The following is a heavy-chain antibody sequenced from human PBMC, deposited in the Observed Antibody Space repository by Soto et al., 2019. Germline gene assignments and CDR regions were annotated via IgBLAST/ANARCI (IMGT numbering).Heavy chain of an antibody. D-gene: IGHD2-2*01. CDR2: ISAYNGNT. J-gene: IGHJ3*01. V-gene: IGHV1-18*04. Sequence: QVQMVQSGAEVKKPGASVKVSCKASGYTFTSYGISWVRQAPGQGLEWMGWISAYNGNTNYAQKLQGRVTMTTDTATSTAYMELRSLRSDDTAVYYCAREARYCSSTSCPWTSWGQGTMVTVSS. CDR1: GYTFTSYG. CDR3: AREARYCSSTSCPWTS.